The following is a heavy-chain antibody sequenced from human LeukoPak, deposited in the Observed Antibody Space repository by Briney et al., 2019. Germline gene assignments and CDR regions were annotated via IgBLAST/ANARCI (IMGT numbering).Heavy chain of an antibody. J-gene: IGHJ3*01. V-gene: IGHV3-7*01. CDR1: GFTLNRYL. Sequence: PGGSLTLPCAASGFTLNRYLMSWVRQAPGRGLEWVANIKKDGSEESYLDSVKGRFTVSRDNAKNSLFLQMNSLRGEDTAVYYCARSNPNRNALDLWGQGTMVTISS. D-gene: IGHD1-14*01. CDR3: ARSNPNRNALDL. CDR2: IKKDGSEE.